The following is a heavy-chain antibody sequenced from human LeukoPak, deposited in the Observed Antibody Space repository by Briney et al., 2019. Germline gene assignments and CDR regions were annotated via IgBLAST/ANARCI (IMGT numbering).Heavy chain of an antibody. V-gene: IGHV1-69*04. J-gene: IGHJ5*02. Sequence: SVKVSCKASGGTFSSYAISWVRQAPGQGLEWMGRIIPILGIANYAQKFQGRVTITADKSTSTAYMGLSSLRSEDTAVYYCASDVVVVAARVYWFDPWGQGTLVTVSS. CDR2: IIPILGIA. CDR3: ASDVVVVAARVYWFDP. CDR1: GGTFSSYA. D-gene: IGHD2-15*01.